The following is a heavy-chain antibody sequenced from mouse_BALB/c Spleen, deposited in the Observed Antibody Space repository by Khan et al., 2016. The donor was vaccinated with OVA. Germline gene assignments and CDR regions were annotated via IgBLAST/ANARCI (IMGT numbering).Heavy chain of an antibody. Sequence: EVQLQQSGPGLVKPSQSLSLTCTVTGYSITSDYAWNWIRQFPENKLEWMGYISSSGSTNYKPALKSRISITRDTSKNQFFLQLNSGTTEDTATDYCARDGARYNYAMDYWGQGTSVTVAS. V-gene: IGHV3-2*02. J-gene: IGHJ4*01. D-gene: IGHD1-1*02. CDR2: ISSSGST. CDR3: ARDGARYNYAMDY. CDR1: GYSITSDYA.